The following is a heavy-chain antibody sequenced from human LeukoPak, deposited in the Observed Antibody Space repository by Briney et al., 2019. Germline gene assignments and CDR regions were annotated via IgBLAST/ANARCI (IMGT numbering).Heavy chain of an antibody. Sequence: PGGSLGLSCAASGFTFSSYSMNWVRQAPGKGLEWVSSISSSGSHMYYADSVKGRFTISRDNAKNSLYLQMNSLRAEDTAVYYCARLTFGGVIGFDYWGQGTLVTVSS. CDR3: ARLTFGGVIGFDY. CDR1: GFTFSSYS. CDR2: ISSSGSHM. J-gene: IGHJ4*02. D-gene: IGHD3-16*02. V-gene: IGHV3-21*01.